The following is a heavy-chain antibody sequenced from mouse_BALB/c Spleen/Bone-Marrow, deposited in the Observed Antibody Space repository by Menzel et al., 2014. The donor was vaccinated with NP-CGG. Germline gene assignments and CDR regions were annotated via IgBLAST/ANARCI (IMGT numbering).Heavy chain of an antibody. D-gene: IGHD1-1*01. V-gene: IGHV1-54*03. Sequence: VMLVESGAELVRPGTSVKVSCKASGYAFTNYWIEWIKQRPGQGLEWIGVINPGSGGINYNEKFKGKATLTADKSSSTAYMQLSSLTSDASAVYFCARELVRGMDYWGQGTSVTVSS. J-gene: IGHJ4*01. CDR1: GYAFTNYW. CDR2: INPGSGGI. CDR3: ARELVRGMDY.